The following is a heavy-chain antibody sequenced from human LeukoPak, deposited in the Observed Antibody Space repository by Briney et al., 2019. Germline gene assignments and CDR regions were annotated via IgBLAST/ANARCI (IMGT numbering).Heavy chain of an antibody. V-gene: IGHV4-4*07. Sequence: SETLSLTCTVSGGSISSYYWSWIRQPAGKGLEWIGRIYTSGSTNYNPSLKSRLTMSVDTSNNQFSLKLTSMTAAYTAVYYCAREVNSSTWRPLDFWGQGTLVTVSS. D-gene: IGHD6-13*01. CDR2: IYTSGST. J-gene: IGHJ4*02. CDR1: GGSISSYY. CDR3: AREVNSSTWRPLDF.